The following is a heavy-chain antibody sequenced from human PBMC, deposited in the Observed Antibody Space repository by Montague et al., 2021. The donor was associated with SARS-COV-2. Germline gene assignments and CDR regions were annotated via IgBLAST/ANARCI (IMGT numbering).Heavy chain of an antibody. D-gene: IGHD3-10*01. CDR1: GFTFSSYD. CDR2: IGTAGDT. V-gene: IGHV3-13*04. Sequence: SLRLSCAASGFTFSSYDMHWVRQATGKGLEWVSAIGTAGDTYYPGSVKGRFTISRENAKNSLYLQMNSLRAGDTAVYYCARGVTMVQGVISRYYYYYYGMDVWGQGTTVTVSS. J-gene: IGHJ6*02. CDR3: ARGVTMVQGVISRYYYYYYGMDV.